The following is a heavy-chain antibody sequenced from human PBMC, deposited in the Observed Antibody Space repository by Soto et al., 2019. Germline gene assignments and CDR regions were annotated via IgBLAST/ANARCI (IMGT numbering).Heavy chain of an antibody. CDR2: ISGRSIYI. J-gene: IGHJ6*02. CDR3: ARELTTSGMDV. V-gene: IGHV3-21*01. Sequence: PGGSLRLSCAASGFTFSSYSMNWVRQAPGKGLEWVSSISGRSIYIYYADSMKGRFTISRDNAKNSLYLQMNSLRAEDTAVYYCARELTTSGMDVWGQGTTVTVSS. D-gene: IGHD4-17*01. CDR1: GFTFSSYS.